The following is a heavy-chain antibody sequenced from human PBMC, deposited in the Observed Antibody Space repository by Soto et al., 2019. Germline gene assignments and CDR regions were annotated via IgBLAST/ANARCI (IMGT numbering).Heavy chain of an antibody. J-gene: IGHJ3*02. Sequence: GGSLSLSCAASGFTFSSYAMHWVRQAPGKGLEWVALFSYDGSNKYYADSVKGRFTISRDNSKNTLYLQMNSLRAEDTAVYYCAREAGDAFDIWGRGTMVTVSS. CDR3: AREAGDAFDI. CDR2: FSYDGSNK. V-gene: IGHV3-30-3*01. CDR1: GFTFSSYA.